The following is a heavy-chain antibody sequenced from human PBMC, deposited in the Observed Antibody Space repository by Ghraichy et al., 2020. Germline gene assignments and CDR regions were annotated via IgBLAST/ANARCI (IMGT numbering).Heavy chain of an antibody. J-gene: IGHJ3*02. CDR3: AGGGSREDSFDI. V-gene: IGHV4-59*01. Sequence: SETLSLTCTVSGGSISSYYWSWIRQPPGKGLEWIGYIYYSGSTNYNPSLKSRVTISVDTSKNQFSLKLSSVTAADTAVYYCAGGGSREDSFDIWGQGTMVTVSS. D-gene: IGHD3-10*01. CDR1: GGSISSYY. CDR2: IYYSGST.